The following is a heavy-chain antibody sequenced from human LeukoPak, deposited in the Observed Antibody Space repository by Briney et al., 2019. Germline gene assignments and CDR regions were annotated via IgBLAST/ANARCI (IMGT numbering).Heavy chain of an antibody. J-gene: IGHJ4*02. V-gene: IGHV4-39*01. D-gene: IGHD6-19*01. CDR2: IYYSGST. Sequence: SETLSLTCTVSGGSISSSSYYWGWIRQPPGKGLEWIGSIYYSGSTYYNPSLKSRVTISVDTSKNQFSLKLSSVTAADTAVYYCARVAVAGTNLDYWGQGTLVTVSS. CDR3: ARVAVAGTNLDY. CDR1: GGSISSSSYY.